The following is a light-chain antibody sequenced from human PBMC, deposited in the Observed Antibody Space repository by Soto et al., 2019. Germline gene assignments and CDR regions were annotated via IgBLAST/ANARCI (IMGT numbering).Light chain of an antibody. CDR2: KVS. J-gene: IGKJ1*01. CDR3: MQSKHLTRT. CDR1: QSLVYSDGNTY. Sequence: DVVMTQSPLSLPVTLGQPASISCRSSQSLVYSDGNTYLNWFQQRPGQSPRRLIYKVSNRDSGVPDRFSGSGSGTDFTLKISRVEAEDVGVYYCMQSKHLTRTFGQGPKVEIK. V-gene: IGKV2-30*01.